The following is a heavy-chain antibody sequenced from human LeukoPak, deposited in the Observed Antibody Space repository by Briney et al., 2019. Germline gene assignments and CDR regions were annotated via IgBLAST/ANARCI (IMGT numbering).Heavy chain of an antibody. V-gene: IGHV3-23*01. CDR3: AKDHPQITMIVGN. Sequence: GGSLRLSCAASGFTFSSYDMSWVRQAPGKGLEWVSTISSSGGCTYYADSVKGRFTISRDNSKNILYLLMNSLRAEDTAIYYCAKDHPQITMIVGNWGQGTLVTVSS. J-gene: IGHJ4*02. D-gene: IGHD3-22*01. CDR2: ISSSGGCT. CDR1: GFTFSSYD.